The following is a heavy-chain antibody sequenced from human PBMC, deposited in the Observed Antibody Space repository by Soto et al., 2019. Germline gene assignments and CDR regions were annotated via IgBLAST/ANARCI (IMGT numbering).Heavy chain of an antibody. CDR2: IYYSGTT. CDR3: AKDWWHLRYYFDY. D-gene: IGHD2-15*01. V-gene: IGHV4-28*03. Sequence: SETLSLTCAVSGYSISSSNWWGWIRQPPGKGLEWIGYIYYSGTTYYNPSLKSRVTMSVDTSKNQFSLKLTSVTAVDTAVYYCAKDWWHLRYYFDYWGQGTLVTVSS. CDR1: GYSISSSNW. J-gene: IGHJ4*02.